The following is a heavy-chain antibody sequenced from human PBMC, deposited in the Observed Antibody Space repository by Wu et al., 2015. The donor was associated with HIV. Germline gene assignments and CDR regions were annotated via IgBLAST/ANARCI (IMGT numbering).Heavy chain of an antibody. D-gene: IGHD5-24*01. J-gene: IGHJ4*02. V-gene: IGHV1-69*05. CDR1: GGTFSSYA. CDR2: IIPIFGTA. Sequence: QVQAGAVWGVRVKKPGSVGEGLLQGSGGTFSSYAISWVRQAPGQGLEWMGGIIPIFGTANYAQKFQGRVTITTDESTSTAYMELSSLRSEDTAVYYCARGGGRLQFSCFVWGQGTLVTVSS. CDR3: ARGGGRLQFSCFV.